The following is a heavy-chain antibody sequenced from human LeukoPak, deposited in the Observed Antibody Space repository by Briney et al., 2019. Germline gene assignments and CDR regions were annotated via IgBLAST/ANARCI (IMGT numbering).Heavy chain of an antibody. V-gene: IGHV3-9*01. J-gene: IGHJ4*02. D-gene: IGHD3-22*01. CDR2: ISWNSGSI. Sequence: GGSLRLSCAASGFTFDDYATHWVRQAPGKGLEWVSGISWNSGSIGYADSVKGRFTISRDNAKNSLYLQMNSLRAEDTALYYCAKGYYYYDSSGYNYFDYWGQGTLVTVSS. CDR1: GFTFDDYA. CDR3: AKGYYYYDSSGYNYFDY.